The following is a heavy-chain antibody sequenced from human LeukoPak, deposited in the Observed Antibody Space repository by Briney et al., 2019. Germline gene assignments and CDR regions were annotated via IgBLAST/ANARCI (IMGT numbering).Heavy chain of an antibody. V-gene: IGHV4-61*02. Sequence: SETLSLTCTVSGGSISSGSYYWSWIRQPAGKGLEWIGRIYTSGSTNYNPSLKSRVTISVDTSKNQFSLKLSSVTAADTAVYYCARRGMVRGVITDFDYWGQGTLVTVSS. CDR3: ARRGMVRGVITDFDY. J-gene: IGHJ4*02. CDR2: IYTSGST. CDR1: GGSISSGSYY. D-gene: IGHD3-10*01.